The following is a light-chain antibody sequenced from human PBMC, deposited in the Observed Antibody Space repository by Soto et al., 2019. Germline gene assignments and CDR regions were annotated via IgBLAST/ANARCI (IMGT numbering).Light chain of an antibody. CDR2: GAS. V-gene: IGKV3-15*01. CDR1: QSVSSN. CDR3: QQYNNWPPLT. Sequence: EIVMTQSPATLSVSPGERATLSCRASQSVSSNLAWYQQKPGQAPRLLIYGASTRATGIPARFSGSGSGTEFPLTISSLQSEDFEVYYCQQYNNWPPLTSGGGTKVGIK. J-gene: IGKJ4*01.